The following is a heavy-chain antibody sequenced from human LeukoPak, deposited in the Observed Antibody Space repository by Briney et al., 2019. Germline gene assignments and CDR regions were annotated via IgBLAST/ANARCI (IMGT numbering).Heavy chain of an antibody. D-gene: IGHD2-2*02. V-gene: IGHV3-21*01. CDR1: GFTFSSYS. J-gene: IGHJ4*02. Sequence: GGSLRLSCAASGFTFSSYSMNWVRQAPGKGLEWVSSISSSSSYIYYADSVKGRFTISRDNAKNSLYLQMNSLRAEDTAVYYCARALTEGYCSSTSCYNYFDYWGQGTLVTVSS. CDR3: ARALTEGYCSSTSCYNYFDY. CDR2: ISSSSSYI.